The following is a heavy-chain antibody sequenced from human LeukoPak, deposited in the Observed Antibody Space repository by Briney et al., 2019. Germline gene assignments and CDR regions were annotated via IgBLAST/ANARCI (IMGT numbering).Heavy chain of an antibody. CDR1: GFTFSDAW. CDR3: ATGYGTFDF. V-gene: IGHV3-15*01. J-gene: IGHJ4*02. CDR2: IKRNTDGGTT. D-gene: IGHD4-17*01. Sequence: AGGSLRLPCAVSGFTFSDAWMSWVRQAPGKGLECVGRIKRNTDGGTTDYATPVKGRFSISRDDSKSTVFLQMDSLTTEDTAVYYCATGYGTFDFWGPGTLVTVSS.